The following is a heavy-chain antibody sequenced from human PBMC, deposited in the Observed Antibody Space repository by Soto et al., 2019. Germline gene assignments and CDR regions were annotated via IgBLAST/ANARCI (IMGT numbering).Heavy chain of an antibody. CDR1: GGSISSYY. V-gene: IGHV4-59*01. CDR3: ARGTKRLFDY. D-gene: IGHD6-25*01. J-gene: IGHJ4*02. Sequence: SETLSLTCTVSGGSISSYYWSWIRQPPGKGLEWIGYIYYSGSTNYNPSLKSRVTISVDTSKNQFSLKLSSVTAADTAVYYCARGTKRLFDYWGQGTLVTVSS. CDR2: IYYSGST.